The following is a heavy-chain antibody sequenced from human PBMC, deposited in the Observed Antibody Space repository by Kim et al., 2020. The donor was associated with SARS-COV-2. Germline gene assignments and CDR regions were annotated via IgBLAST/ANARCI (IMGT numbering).Heavy chain of an antibody. CDR2: ISYDGSNK. Sequence: GVSLRLSCAASGFTFSSYGMHWVRQAPGKGLEWVAVISYDGSNKYYADSVKGRFTISRYNSKNTLYLQMNSLRAEDTAVYYCAKDMPDSGWYAPDYWGQGTLVTVSS. CDR1: GFTFSSYG. D-gene: IGHD6-19*01. CDR3: AKDMPDSGWYAPDY. J-gene: IGHJ4*02. V-gene: IGHV3-30*18.